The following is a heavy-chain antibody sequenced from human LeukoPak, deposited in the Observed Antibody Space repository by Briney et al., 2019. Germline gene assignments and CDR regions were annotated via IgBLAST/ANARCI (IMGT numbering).Heavy chain of an antibody. D-gene: IGHD3-10*01. CDR3: ARDLLWFGELENYYYGMDV. CDR1: GGSISSGSYY. Sequence: SETLSLTCTVSGGSISSGSYYWSWIRQPAGKGLEWIGRTYTSGSTNYNPSLKSRVTISVDTSKNQFSLRLSSVTAADTAVYYCARDLLWFGELENYYYGMDVWGQGTTVTVSS. V-gene: IGHV4-61*02. CDR2: TYTSGST. J-gene: IGHJ6*02.